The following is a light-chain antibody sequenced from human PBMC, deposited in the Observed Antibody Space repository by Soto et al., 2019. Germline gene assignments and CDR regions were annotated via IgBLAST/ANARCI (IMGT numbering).Light chain of an antibody. J-gene: IGLJ2*01. Sequence: QSVLTQPPSASGSPGQSVAISCTGTSSDFGAYNYVSWYQQHPGKAPKLLIFEVSKRPSGVPDRFSGSKSGNTASLTVSGLQAEDEADYYCSSYADSTAVFGGGTKLTVL. CDR3: SSYADSTAV. CDR1: SSDFGAYNY. V-gene: IGLV2-8*01. CDR2: EVS.